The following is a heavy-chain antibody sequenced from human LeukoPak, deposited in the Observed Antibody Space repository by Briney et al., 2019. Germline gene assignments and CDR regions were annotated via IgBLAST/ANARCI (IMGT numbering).Heavy chain of an antibody. CDR3: ARDSRKSGAVLLWFGELLSWFDP. J-gene: IGHJ5*02. CDR1: GYTFTSYG. V-gene: IGHV1-18*01. CDR2: ISAYNGNT. Sequence: ASVKVSCKASGYTFTSYGISWVRQAPGQGLEWMGWISAYNGNTNYAQKLQGRVTMTTDTSTSTAYMELRSLRSDDTAVYYCARDSRKSGAVLLWFGELLSWFDPWGQGTLVTVSS. D-gene: IGHD3-10*01.